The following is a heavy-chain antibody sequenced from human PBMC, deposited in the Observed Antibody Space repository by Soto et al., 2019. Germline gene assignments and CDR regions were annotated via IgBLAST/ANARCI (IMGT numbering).Heavy chain of an antibody. J-gene: IGHJ4*02. CDR1: GFDFSSYA. CDR2: ITSTGDTT. V-gene: IGHV3-23*01. CDR3: AKDGPGTSSVTSDY. Sequence: DVYLLESGGTLVQPGGSLRLSCAASGFDFSSYAMTWVRQAPGKGLEWVSGITSTGDTTYYADSVKGWFTISRDNYRKTCNVQLTGLLADDPTMYFCAKDGPGTSSVTSDYWGQGTLVTVSS. D-gene: IGHD4-17*01.